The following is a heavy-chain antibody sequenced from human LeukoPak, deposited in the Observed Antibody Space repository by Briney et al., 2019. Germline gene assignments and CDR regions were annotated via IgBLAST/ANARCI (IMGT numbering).Heavy chain of an antibody. CDR1: GGSISSYY. V-gene: IGHV4-59*12. CDR2: IYYSGST. J-gene: IGHJ5*02. CDR3: ARTRAYDFWTFDP. Sequence: PSETLSLTCTVSGGSISSYYWSWIRQPPGKGLEWIGYIYYSGSTNYNPSLKSRVTISVDTSKNQFSLKLSSVTAADTAVYYCARTRAYDFWTFDPWGQGTLVTVSS. D-gene: IGHD3-3*01.